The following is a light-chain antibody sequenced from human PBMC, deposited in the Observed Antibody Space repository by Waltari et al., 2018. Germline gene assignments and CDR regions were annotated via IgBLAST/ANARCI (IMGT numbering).Light chain of an antibody. Sequence: DIQMTQSPSPLSASVGDRVTITCRASQDIRDFLAWYQQKPGGVPRLLIYGASTLQSGVPSRFSGSGSGTDFTLTIRSLQPHDVATYYCQTYNHAPLTFGPGTKVEVK. CDR3: QTYNHAPLT. CDR1: QDIRDF. J-gene: IGKJ3*01. CDR2: GAS. V-gene: IGKV1-27*01.